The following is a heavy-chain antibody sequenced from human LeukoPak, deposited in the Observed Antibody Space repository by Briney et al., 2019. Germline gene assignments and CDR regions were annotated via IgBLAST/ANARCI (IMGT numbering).Heavy chain of an antibody. CDR3: AREASSSTWGY. CDR1: GFTFSSYE. CDR2: ISSSGSTI. J-gene: IGHJ4*02. Sequence: GGSLRLSCAASGFTFSSYEMNWVRQAPGKGLEWVPYISSSGSTIYYADSVKGRFTISRVNAKNSLYLQMNSLRAEDTAVYYCAREASSSTWGYWGQGTLVTVSS. V-gene: IGHV3-48*03. D-gene: IGHD6-6*01.